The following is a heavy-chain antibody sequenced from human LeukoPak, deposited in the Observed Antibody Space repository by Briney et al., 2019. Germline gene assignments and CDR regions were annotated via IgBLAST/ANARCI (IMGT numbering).Heavy chain of an antibody. Sequence: SETLSLTCTVSGGSISSGGYYWSWIRQHPGKGLEWIGYIYYSGSTYYNPSLKSRVTISVDTSKNQFSLKLSSVTAADTAVYYCARGYPRYYDFWSGYYRRGYNWFDPWGQGTLVTVSS. CDR2: IYYSGST. J-gene: IGHJ5*02. D-gene: IGHD3-3*01. CDR1: GGSISSGGYY. CDR3: ARGYPRYYDFWSGYYRRGYNWFDP. V-gene: IGHV4-31*03.